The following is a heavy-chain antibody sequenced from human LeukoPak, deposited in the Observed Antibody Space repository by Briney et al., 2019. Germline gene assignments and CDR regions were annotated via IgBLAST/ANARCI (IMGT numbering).Heavy chain of an antibody. Sequence: SETLSLTCTVSGGSISSHYWSWIRQPPGKGLEWIGYIYYSGSTNYNPSLKSRVTISVGTSKNQFSLKLSSVTAADTAVYYCARLPAAGRANWGQGTLVTVSS. CDR3: ARLPAAGRAN. D-gene: IGHD6-13*01. CDR2: IYYSGST. CDR1: GGSISSHY. J-gene: IGHJ4*02. V-gene: IGHV4-59*08.